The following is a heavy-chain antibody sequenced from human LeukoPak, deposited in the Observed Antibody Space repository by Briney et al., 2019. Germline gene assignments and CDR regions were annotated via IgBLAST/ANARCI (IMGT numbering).Heavy chain of an antibody. CDR3: ASVVVVATHGGTTVTYFDY. CDR2: ISGSGGST. D-gene: IGHD2-15*01. J-gene: IGHJ4*02. CDR1: GFTFSSYA. Sequence: GSLRLSCAASGFTFSSYAMSWVRQAPGKGLEWVSAISGSGGSTYYADSVKGRFTISRDNSKNTLYLQMNSLRAEDTAVYYCASVVVVATHGGTTVTYFDYWGQGTLVTVSS. V-gene: IGHV3-23*01.